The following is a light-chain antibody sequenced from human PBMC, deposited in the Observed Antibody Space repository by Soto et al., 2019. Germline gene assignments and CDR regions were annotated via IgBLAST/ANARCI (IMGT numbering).Light chain of an antibody. Sequence: EVVLTQSPVTLFLSPGEGTSLSCRASQFLSSYIAWYQQKPGQAPRLLIYGASIRATGIPARFSGSGAGTEFTLTISSLQSEDFATYYCQHYNSYSEAVGQGTKVDIK. J-gene: IGKJ1*01. V-gene: IGKV3-15*01. CDR2: GAS. CDR1: QFLSSY. CDR3: QHYNSYSEA.